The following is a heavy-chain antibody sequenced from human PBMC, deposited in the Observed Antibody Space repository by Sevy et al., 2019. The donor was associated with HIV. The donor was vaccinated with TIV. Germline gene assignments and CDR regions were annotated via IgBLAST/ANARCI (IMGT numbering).Heavy chain of an antibody. CDR1: AFSFNTYA. CDR3: VKPRGSFYFDY. D-gene: IGHD3-16*01. CDR2: ISGSGDST. V-gene: IGHV3-23*01. Sequence: GGSLRLSCAASAFSFNTYAVSWVRRAPGKGLEWVSTISGSGDSTFYSDSVKGRFTISRDNSKNTLYLQMNSLRAEDTAVYYCVKPRGSFYFDYWGQGTLVTVSS. J-gene: IGHJ4*02.